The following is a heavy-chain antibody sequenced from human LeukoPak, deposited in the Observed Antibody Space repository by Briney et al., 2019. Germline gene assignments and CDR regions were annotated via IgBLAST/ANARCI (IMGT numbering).Heavy chain of an antibody. CDR1: GGTFSSYA. J-gene: IGHJ4*02. Sequence: SVKVSCKASGGTFSSYAISWVRQAPGQGLEWMGGIIPIFGTANYAQKFQGRVTVTADESTSTAYMELSSLRSEDTAVYYCAGSSGSYRHIGCWGQGTLVTVSS. V-gene: IGHV1-69*13. CDR2: IIPIFGTA. CDR3: AGSSGSYRHIGC. D-gene: IGHD1-26*01.